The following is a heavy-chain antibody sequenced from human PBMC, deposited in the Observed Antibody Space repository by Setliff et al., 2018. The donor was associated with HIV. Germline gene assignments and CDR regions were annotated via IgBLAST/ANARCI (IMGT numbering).Heavy chain of an antibody. J-gene: IGHJ6*03. CDR3: ARAPPVSYSSGWIPSYYMDV. V-gene: IGHV3-20*04. CDR2: INWNGLST. Sequence: GESLRLSCAASGFTFDDYGMNWVRQVPGKGLEWVSGINWNGLSTGYADSVKGRFTISRDNAKNSLYLQMNTLRTEDTALYYCARAPPVSYSSGWIPSYYMDVWGEGTTVTVSS. D-gene: IGHD6-19*01. CDR1: GFTFDDYG.